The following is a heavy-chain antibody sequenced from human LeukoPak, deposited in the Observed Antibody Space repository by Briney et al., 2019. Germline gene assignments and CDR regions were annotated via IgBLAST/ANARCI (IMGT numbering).Heavy chain of an antibody. CDR2: IYYSGSTNYNSGST. CDR3: ARRTSSGLLHFDY. J-gene: IGHJ4*02. CDR1: GGSISSYY. V-gene: IGHV4-59*08. Sequence: SETLSLTCTVSGGSISSYYWSWIRQPPGKGLEWIGYIYYSGSTNYNSGSTNYNPSLKSRVTISVDASKNQFSLKVSSVTAADTAIYYCARRTSSGLLHFDYWGQGTLVTVSS. D-gene: IGHD6-19*01.